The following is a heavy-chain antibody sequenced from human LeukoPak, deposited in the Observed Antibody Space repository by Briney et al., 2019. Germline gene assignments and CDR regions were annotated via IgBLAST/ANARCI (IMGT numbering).Heavy chain of an antibody. D-gene: IGHD2-21*01. CDR1: GFTFSSYA. CDR3: AKTPLSLAYCGGDCYFPRY. Sequence: GGSLRLSCAASGFTFSSYAISSVRQAPGKGLEWVSAISGSGGSTYYADSVEGRFTISRDNSKNTLYLQMNSLRAEDTAVYYCAKTPLSLAYCGGDCYFPRYWGQGTLVTVSS. J-gene: IGHJ4*02. V-gene: IGHV3-23*01. CDR2: ISGSGGST.